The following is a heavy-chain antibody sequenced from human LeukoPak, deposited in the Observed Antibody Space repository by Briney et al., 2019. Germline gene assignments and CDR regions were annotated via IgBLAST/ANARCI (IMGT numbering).Heavy chain of an antibody. CDR1: GGTFSSYA. J-gene: IGHJ5*02. CDR3: ARDERLLPKWFDR. CDR2: IIPIFGTA. Sequence: GASVKVSCTASGGTFSSYAISWVRQAPGRGLEWMGGIIPIFGTANYAQKFQGRVTITADESTSTAYMELRSLRSDDTAVYYCARDERLLPKWFDRWGQGTLVTVSS. D-gene: IGHD6-25*01. V-gene: IGHV1-69*13.